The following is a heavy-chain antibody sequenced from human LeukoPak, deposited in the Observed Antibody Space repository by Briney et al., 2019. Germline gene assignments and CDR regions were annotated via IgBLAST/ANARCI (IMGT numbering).Heavy chain of an antibody. D-gene: IGHD1-26*01. V-gene: IGHV4-61*02. CDR1: GGSISSGSYY. Sequence: SETLSLTCTVSGGSISSGSYYWSWIRQPAGKGLEWIGRIYTSGSTNYNPSLKSRVTISVDTSKNQFSLKLSSVTAADTAVYYCARDRRWGNWFDPWGQGTLVTVSS. J-gene: IGHJ5*02. CDR3: ARDRRWGNWFDP. CDR2: IYTSGST.